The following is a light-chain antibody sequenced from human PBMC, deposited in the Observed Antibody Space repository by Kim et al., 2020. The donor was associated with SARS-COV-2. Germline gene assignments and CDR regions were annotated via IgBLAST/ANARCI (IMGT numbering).Light chain of an antibody. CDR2: DVS. CDR3: GSYTSSSALV. CDR1: SSDVGGYNY. V-gene: IGLV2-14*03. J-gene: IGLJ3*02. Sequence: GQSITISCTGTSSDVGGYNYVSWYQQHPGKAPKLMIYDVSNRPSGVSNRFSGSKSGNTASLTIFGLQAEDEADYYCGSYTSSSALVFGGGTQLTVL.